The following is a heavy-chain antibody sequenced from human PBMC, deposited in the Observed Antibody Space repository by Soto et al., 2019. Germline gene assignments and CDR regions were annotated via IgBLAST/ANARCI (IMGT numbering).Heavy chain of an antibody. CDR2: IGTVGDT. J-gene: IGHJ6*02. D-gene: IGHD2-21*02. CDR3: ARNRGHDCGSSRHMYSYGMDV. CDR1: GFNFSSYD. V-gene: IGHV3-13*01. Sequence: EVQLVESGGGLVQPGGSLRLSCAASGFNFSSYDMHWVRQAPGTGLECVSIIGTVGDTFYRGSVEGRFTISRENAKNSMYHQMNSLRAEDTAVSYCARNRGHDCGSSRHMYSYGMDVWGQGTTVTVSS.